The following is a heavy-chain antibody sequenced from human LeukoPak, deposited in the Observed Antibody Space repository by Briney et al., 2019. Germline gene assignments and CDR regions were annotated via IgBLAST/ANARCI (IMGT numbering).Heavy chain of an antibody. V-gene: IGHV3-30*18. J-gene: IGHJ6*02. CDR2: ISYDGSNK. CDR3: AKGYYGMDF. Sequence: PGRSLRLSCAASGFTFSSYGMRWVRQAPGKGLEWVAVISYDGSNKYYVDSVKGRFTISRDNSKNTLYLQMNSLRAEDTAVYYCAKGYYGMDFWGQGTTVTVSS. CDR1: GFTFSSYG.